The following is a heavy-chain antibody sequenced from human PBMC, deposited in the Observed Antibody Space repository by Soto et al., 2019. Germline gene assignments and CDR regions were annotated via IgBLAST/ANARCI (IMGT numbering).Heavy chain of an antibody. CDR3: ARGAVAATNWFDP. V-gene: IGHV5-51*01. J-gene: IGHJ5*02. CDR2: IYPGDSDT. D-gene: IGHD6-19*01. CDR1: GYSFTSYW. Sequence: PGESLKISGNGSGYSFTSYWIGWVGQMPGKGLEWMGIIYPGDSDTRYSPSFQGQVTISADKSISTAYLQWSGLKASDTAMYYCARGAVAATNWFDPWGQGTLVTVSS.